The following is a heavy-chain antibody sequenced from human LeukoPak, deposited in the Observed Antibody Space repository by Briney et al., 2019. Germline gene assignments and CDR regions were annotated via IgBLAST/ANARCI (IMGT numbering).Heavy chain of an antibody. J-gene: IGHJ4*02. V-gene: IGHV4-59*01. CDR3: ARGQHLVGYYFDY. D-gene: IGHD6-13*01. CDR2: IYYSGST. Sequence: RSETLSLTCTVSGGSISSYYWSWIRQPPGKGLEWIGYIYYSGSTNYNPSLESRVTISVDTSKNQFSLRLTSVTAADTAVYYCARGQHLVGYYFDYWGQGTLVTVSS. CDR1: GGSISSYY.